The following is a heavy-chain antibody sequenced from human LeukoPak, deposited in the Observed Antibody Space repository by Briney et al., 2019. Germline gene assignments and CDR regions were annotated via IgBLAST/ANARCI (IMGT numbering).Heavy chain of an antibody. CDR3: ACLTTADAFDI. Sequence: SETLSLTCTVSGGSISSGSYYWSWIRQPAGKGLEWIGRIYTSGSTSYNPSLQSRVTISVDTSKNQFSLELSAVTAPDTAVYYCACLTTADAFDIWGQGTMVTVSS. CDR2: IYTSGST. CDR1: GGSISSGSYY. J-gene: IGHJ3*02. D-gene: IGHD3-22*01. V-gene: IGHV4-61*02.